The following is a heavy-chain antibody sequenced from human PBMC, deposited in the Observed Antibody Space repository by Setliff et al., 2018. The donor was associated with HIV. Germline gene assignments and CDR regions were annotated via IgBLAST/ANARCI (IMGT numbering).Heavy chain of an antibody. D-gene: IGHD4-17*01. CDR2: INSDGSST. Sequence: GGSLRLSCAASGFTFSSYWMHWVRQAPGKGLVWVSRINSDGSSTSYADSVKGRFTISRDNAKSTLYLQMNSLRAEDTAVYYCARGPTVTTTGGGLFFDYWGQGTLVTVSS. CDR3: ARGPTVTTTGGGLFFDY. J-gene: IGHJ4*02. V-gene: IGHV3-74*01. CDR1: GFTFSSYW.